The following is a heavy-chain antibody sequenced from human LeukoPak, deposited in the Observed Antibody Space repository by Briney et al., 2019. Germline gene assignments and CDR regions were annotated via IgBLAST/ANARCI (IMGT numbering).Heavy chain of an antibody. CDR2: IRSKAYGGTT. V-gene: IGHV3-49*04. CDR3: TRLEIYYYDSSGYYLFDY. Sequence: PAGGSLRLSCTASGFTFGDYAMSWVRQAPGKGLEWVGFIRSKAYGGTTEYAASVKGRFTISRDDSKSIAYLQMNSLKTEDTAVYYCTRLEIYYYDSSGYYLFDYWGQGTLVTVSS. D-gene: IGHD3-22*01. CDR1: GFTFGDYA. J-gene: IGHJ4*02.